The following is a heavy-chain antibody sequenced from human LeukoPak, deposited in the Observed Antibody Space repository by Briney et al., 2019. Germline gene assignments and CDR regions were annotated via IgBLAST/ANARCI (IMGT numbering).Heavy chain of an antibody. J-gene: IGHJ4*02. D-gene: IGHD4-17*01. CDR2: IYYSGST. V-gene: IGHV4-59*01. CDR1: GGSISSYY. CDR3: ARDRSGYGDYENY. Sequence: SETLSLTCTVSGGSISSYYWSWIRQPPGKGLEWIGYIYYSGSTNYNPSLKSRVTISVDTSKNQFSLKLSSVTAADTAVYYCARDRSGYGDYENYWGRGTLVTVSS.